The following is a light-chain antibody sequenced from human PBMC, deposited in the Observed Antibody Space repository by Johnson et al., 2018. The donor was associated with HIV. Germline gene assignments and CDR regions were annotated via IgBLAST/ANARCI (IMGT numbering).Light chain of an antibody. V-gene: IGLV1-51*02. CDR2: KNN. CDR1: SSNIGNNY. J-gene: IGLJ1*01. Sequence: QSVLTQPPSVSAAPGQKVTISCSGSSSNIGNNYVSWYHHLPGAAPKLLIFKNNERPSGIPDRFSASKSGTSATLGITGLQTGDEGDYYCGTWHTSLSGGGVFGTGTKVTVL. CDR3: GTWHTSLSGGGV.